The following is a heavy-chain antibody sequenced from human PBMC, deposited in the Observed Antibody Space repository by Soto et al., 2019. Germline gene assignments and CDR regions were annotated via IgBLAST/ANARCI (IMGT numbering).Heavy chain of an antibody. CDR1: GFNFRSYD. Sequence: EVQLVESGRGLVQPGESLSLSCGASGFNFRSYDMHWVRQATGKGQEWVSAIGTAGDTYYPGPVNGRFTISRENAKNSLYLQMNSLRAGDTAVYYCARAGQGASCSGGSCYLGASDVWGQGTMVTVSS. D-gene: IGHD2-15*01. V-gene: IGHV3-13*01. J-gene: IGHJ3*01. CDR3: ARAGQGASCSGGSCYLGASDV. CDR2: IGTAGDT.